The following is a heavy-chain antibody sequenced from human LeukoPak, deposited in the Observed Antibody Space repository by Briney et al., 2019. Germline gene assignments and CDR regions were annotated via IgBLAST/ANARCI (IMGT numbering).Heavy chain of an antibody. J-gene: IGHJ5*02. V-gene: IGHV3-23*01. Sequence: GGPLRLSCAASGFTFSSYAMSWVRQAPGKGLEWVSAISGSGSSTYYADSVKGRFTISRDNSKNTLYLQMNSLRAEDTAVYYCAKGGIDIVVVVAAPFDPWGQGTLVTVSS. CDR2: ISGSGSST. CDR3: AKGGIDIVVVVAAPFDP. CDR1: GFTFSSYA. D-gene: IGHD2-15*01.